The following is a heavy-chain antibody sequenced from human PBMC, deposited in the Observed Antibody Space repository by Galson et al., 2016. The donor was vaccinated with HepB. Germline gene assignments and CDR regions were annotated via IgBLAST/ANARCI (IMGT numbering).Heavy chain of an antibody. J-gene: IGHJ4*02. Sequence: SLRLSCAASGFTFSDYAMNWVRQAPGKGLEWISHNSRENNRIDYADSVKGRFTVSRDNGKNSLYLQMNSLRAEDTAVYYCVRDHDWAFDYWGQGLLVTVSS. D-gene: IGHD3-9*01. CDR2: NSRENNRI. CDR1: GFTFSDYA. CDR3: VRDHDWAFDY. V-gene: IGHV3-48*01.